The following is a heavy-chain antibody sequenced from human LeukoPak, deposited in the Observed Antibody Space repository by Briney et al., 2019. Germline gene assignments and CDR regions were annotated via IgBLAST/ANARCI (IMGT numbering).Heavy chain of an antibody. CDR1: GFTFSDYY. CDR3: ARGVTYYESWGYYSGY. D-gene: IGHD3-22*01. V-gene: IGHV3-11*04. CDR2: ISSSGSTI. J-gene: IGHJ4*02. Sequence: AGSLRLSCAASGFTFSDYYMSWIRQAPGKGLEWVSYISSSGSTIYYADSVKGRFTFSRANAKNSMYLQMNRLAAEDAAEYSFARGVTYYESWGYYSGYWGQGTLVTVSS.